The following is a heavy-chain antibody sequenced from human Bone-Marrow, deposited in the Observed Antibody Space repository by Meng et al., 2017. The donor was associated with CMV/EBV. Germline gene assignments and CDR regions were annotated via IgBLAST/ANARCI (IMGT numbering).Heavy chain of an antibody. Sequence: GGSLRLSCAASGFTFSSYSMNWVRQAPGKGLEWVSSISSSSSYIYYADSVKGRFTISRDNAKNSLYLQMNSLRAEDTAVYYCARVIAAAGWVDYWGQGTRVTVSS. J-gene: IGHJ4*02. D-gene: IGHD6-13*01. CDR2: ISSSSSYI. V-gene: IGHV3-21*01. CDR3: ARVIAAAGWVDY. CDR1: GFTFSSYS.